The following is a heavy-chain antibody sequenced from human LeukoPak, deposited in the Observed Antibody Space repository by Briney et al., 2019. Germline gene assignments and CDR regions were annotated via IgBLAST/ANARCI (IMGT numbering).Heavy chain of an antibody. D-gene: IGHD3-22*01. Sequence: GESLKISCKGSGYSFTSYWIGWVRQMPGKGLEWMGIIYPGDSDTRYSPSFRGQVTISADKSISTAYLQWSSLKASDTAMYYCARSSDSSGYYYAVDYWGQGTLVTVSS. CDR2: IYPGDSDT. CDR1: GYSFTSYW. J-gene: IGHJ4*02. CDR3: ARSSDSSGYYYAVDY. V-gene: IGHV5-51*01.